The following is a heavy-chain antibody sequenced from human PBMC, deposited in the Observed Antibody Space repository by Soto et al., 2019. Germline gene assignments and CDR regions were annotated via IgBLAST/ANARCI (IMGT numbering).Heavy chain of an antibody. CDR2: ISGGGTSP. V-gene: IGHV3-23*01. CDR1: TFINYG. CDR3: AKDPHGVGIHPFDN. J-gene: IGHJ4*02. Sequence: TFINYGVSRVRKKKGKGLEWVSAISGGGTSPHYADSVKGRFTISRDNSKNTLYLQMNSLRAEDTAVYYCAKDPHGVGIHPFDNRGQPTLVPGS. D-gene: IGHD3-3*01.